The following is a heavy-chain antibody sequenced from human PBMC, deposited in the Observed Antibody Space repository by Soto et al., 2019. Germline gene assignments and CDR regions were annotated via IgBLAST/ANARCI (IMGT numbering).Heavy chain of an antibody. Sequence: KTSETLSLTCSVSGRSIGTYYWNWIRQPPGGGLEWIAYIHYSGVTNYSPSLRGRVSISIDRSNNEFSLKVSSVTAADTAVYYCARDRAEGSSSTPAGGMDVWGPGTTVTVSS. CDR3: ARDRAEGSSSTPAGGMDV. J-gene: IGHJ6*02. CDR2: IHYSGVT. D-gene: IGHD6-6*01. CDR1: GRSIGTYY. V-gene: IGHV4-59*01.